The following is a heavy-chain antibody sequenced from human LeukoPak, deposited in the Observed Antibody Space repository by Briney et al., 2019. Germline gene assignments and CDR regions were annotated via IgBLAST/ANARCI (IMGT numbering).Heavy chain of an antibody. D-gene: IGHD3-10*01. CDR1: GFTFSSYA. Sequence: PGGSLRLSCAASGFTFSSYAMSWVRQAPGKGLEWISAISGSGGSTYYADSVKGRFTISRDNSKNTLYLQMNSLRAEDTAVYYCANEGFDFRYGMDVWGQGTTVTVSS. V-gene: IGHV3-23*01. J-gene: IGHJ6*02. CDR2: ISGSGGST. CDR3: ANEGFDFRYGMDV.